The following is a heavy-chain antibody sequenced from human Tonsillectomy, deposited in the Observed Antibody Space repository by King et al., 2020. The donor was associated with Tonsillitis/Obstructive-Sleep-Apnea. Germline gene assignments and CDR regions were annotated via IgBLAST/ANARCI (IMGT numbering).Heavy chain of an antibody. CDR3: ARDRREYDFWKAFDS. CDR2: ISSSSSYI. V-gene: IGHV3-21*01. J-gene: IGHJ4*02. D-gene: IGHD3-3*01. CDR1: AFTFSSYT. Sequence: EVQLVQSGGGLVKPGGSLRVSCAASAFTFSSYTMNWVRQAPGKGLEWVSSISSSSSYIYYADSVKGRFTISRDNAKNSLYLQMNSLRAEDTAVYYCARDRREYDFWKAFDSWGQGTLVTVSS.